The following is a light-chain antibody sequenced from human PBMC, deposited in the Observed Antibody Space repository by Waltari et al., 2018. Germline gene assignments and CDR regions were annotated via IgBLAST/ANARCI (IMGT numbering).Light chain of an antibody. CDR2: GTT. J-gene: IGLJ2*01. Sequence: QSVLTQPPSVSGAPGQRVTISCSGTTSNIGAGPAVHWYHQVPVTAPKFLSYGTTNRPSGVPDLFSGSKSGTSASLAITGLQAEDEAHYYCQSYDNSLSAVVFGGGTQLTVL. CDR3: QSYDNSLSAVV. CDR1: TSNIGAGPA. V-gene: IGLV1-40*01.